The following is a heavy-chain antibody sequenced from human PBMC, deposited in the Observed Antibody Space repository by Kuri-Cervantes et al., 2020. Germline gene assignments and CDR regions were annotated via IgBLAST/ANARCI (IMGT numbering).Heavy chain of an antibody. J-gene: IGHJ4*02. CDR2: IYTSGST. V-gene: IGHV4-4*07. D-gene: IGHD2-21*02. Sequence: SETLSLTCTVSGGSISSYYWSWIRQPAGKGLEWIGRIYTSGSTNYNPSLKSRVTMSVDTSKNQFSLKLSSVTAADTAVYYCARASCGGDCYSAPPLIDYWGQGTLVTVSS. CDR1: GGSISSYY. CDR3: ARASCGGDCYSAPPLIDY.